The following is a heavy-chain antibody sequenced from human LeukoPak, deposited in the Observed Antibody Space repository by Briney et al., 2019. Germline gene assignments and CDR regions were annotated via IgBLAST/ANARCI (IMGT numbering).Heavy chain of an antibody. D-gene: IGHD3-10*01. CDR3: AKDASITMIRGVIRPLDY. J-gene: IGHJ4*02. V-gene: IGHV3-23*01. Sequence: GGSLRLSCAASGFTFSSYGMSWVRQAPGKGLEWVSAITATSSSTHDADSVQGRFTISRDNSKNTLYLQMNSLRPEDTAIYYCAKDASITMIRGVIRPLDYWGQGTLITVSS. CDR2: ITATSSST. CDR1: GFTFSSYG.